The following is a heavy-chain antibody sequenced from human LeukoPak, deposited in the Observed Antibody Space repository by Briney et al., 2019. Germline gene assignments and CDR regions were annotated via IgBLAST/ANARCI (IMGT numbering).Heavy chain of an antibody. CDR1: GGSFSGYY. J-gene: IGHJ3*02. D-gene: IGHD3-3*01. Sequence: TSETLSLTCAVYGGSFSGYYWSWIRQPPGKGLEWIGEINHSGSTNYNPSLKSRVTISVDRSKNQFSLKLSSVTAADTAVYYCARAGAILRFLEWVSGAFDIWGQGTMVTVSS. CDR2: INHSGST. CDR3: ARAGAILRFLEWVSGAFDI. V-gene: IGHV4-34*01.